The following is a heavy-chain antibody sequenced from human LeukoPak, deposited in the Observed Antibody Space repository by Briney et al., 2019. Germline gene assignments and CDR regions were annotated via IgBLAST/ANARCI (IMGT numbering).Heavy chain of an antibody. D-gene: IGHD6-19*01. CDR2: INHSGST. CDR3: ARDTEAGTYSDAFDI. Sequence: SDTLSLTCAVYGGSFSGYYWSWIRQPPGKGLEWIGEINHSGSTNYNPSLKSRVTISVDTSKNQFSLKLSSVTAADTAVYYCARDTEAGTYSDAFDIWGQGTMVTVSS. J-gene: IGHJ3*02. V-gene: IGHV4-34*01. CDR1: GGSFSGYY.